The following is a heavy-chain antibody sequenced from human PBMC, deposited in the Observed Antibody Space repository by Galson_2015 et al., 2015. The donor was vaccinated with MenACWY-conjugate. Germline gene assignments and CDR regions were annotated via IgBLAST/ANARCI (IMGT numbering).Heavy chain of an antibody. Sequence: SLRLSCAASGFDFDDYAMSWVRQAPGKGLQRVAGVGRGGGSTYYTDPVRGRFTISRDTSTNTLDLQMDSLRVEDTAVYYCAKVVYGARYYFEHWGQGSLVIVTS. CDR3: AKVVYGARYYFEH. J-gene: IGHJ4*02. V-gene: IGHV3-23*01. D-gene: IGHD3-10*01. CDR2: VGRGGGST. CDR1: GFDFDDYA.